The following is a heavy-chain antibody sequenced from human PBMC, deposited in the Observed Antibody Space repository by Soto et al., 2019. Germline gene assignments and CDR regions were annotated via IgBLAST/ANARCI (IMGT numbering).Heavy chain of an antibody. V-gene: IGHV1-3*04. CDR1: GYTFTTYA. J-gene: IGHJ5*02. Sequence: ASVKVSCKASGYTFTTYAIHWVRQAPGQTLEWMGWISTGNGNTKYSQKFQGRASITSDTSASTVYMELSSLRSEDTAVYYCARPPKSYGGNWFAPWGQGTLVTVSS. D-gene: IGHD4-17*01. CDR3: ARPPKSYGGNWFAP. CDR2: ISTGNGNT.